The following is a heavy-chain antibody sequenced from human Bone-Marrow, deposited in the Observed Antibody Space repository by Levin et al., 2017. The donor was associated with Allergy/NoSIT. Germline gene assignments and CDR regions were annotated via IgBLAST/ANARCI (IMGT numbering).Heavy chain of an antibody. D-gene: IGHD1-1*01. J-gene: IGHJ6*02. CDR3: ARDVFPTDITTASYFFYGLDV. CDR1: GYIFSAYY. CDR2: INPNSGAT. Sequence: ASVKVSCKTFGYIFSAYYMHWVRQAPGQGLEWMGWINPNSGATNYAQKFQGRVTMTRDTSVSTTYMDLSSLRSDDTAVYFCARDVFPTDITTASYFFYGLDVWGQGTTVTVSS. V-gene: IGHV1-2*02.